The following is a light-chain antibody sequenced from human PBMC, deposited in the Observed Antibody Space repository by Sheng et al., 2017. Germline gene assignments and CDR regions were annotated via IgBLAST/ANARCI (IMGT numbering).Light chain of an antibody. CDR1: SGHSSYI. CDR3: ETWDSNTVV. V-gene: IGLV4-60*03. CDR2: LEGSGSY. Sequence: QTVLTQSSSASASLGSSVKLTCTLSSGHSSYIIAWHQQQPGKAPRYLMKLEGSGSYNKGSGVPDRFSGSSSVADRYLTISNLQSEDEADYYCETWDSNTVVFGGGTKLTVL. J-gene: IGLJ2*01.